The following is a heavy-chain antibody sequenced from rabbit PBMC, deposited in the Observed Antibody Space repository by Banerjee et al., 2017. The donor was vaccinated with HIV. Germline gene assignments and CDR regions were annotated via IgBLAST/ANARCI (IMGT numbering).Heavy chain of an antibody. CDR2: IYTGIGST. CDR3: ARYSVAYGAYNL. D-gene: IGHD6-1*01. CDR1: GFDFSSYY. J-gene: IGHJ4*01. Sequence: QEQLKESGGGLVQPGGSLKLSCKASGFDFSSYYMNWVRQAPGKGLEWIGCIYTGIGSTDYATWAKGRFTISRITTLNTVDLKMTSLTAADTATYFCARYSVAYGAYNLWGPGTLVTVS. V-gene: IGHV1S43*01.